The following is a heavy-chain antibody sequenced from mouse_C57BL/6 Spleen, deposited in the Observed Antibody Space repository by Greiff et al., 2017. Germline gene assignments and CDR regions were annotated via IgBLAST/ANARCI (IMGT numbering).Heavy chain of an antibody. CDR2: IYPVSGET. J-gene: IGHJ1*03. CDR3: GRRECSYGESAFDD. CDR1: GYTFTDYF. D-gene: IGHD2-12*01. Sequence: QVQLQQSGAELASPGASVTLSCKASGYTFTDYFMNWVKQRPGQGLEWIGKIYPVSGETNYNQKFMGKATFSVDRSSSTAYMVLSSLTSEDPAVYYCGRRECSYGESAFDDWGKGTTVTVSS. V-gene: IGHV1-11*01.